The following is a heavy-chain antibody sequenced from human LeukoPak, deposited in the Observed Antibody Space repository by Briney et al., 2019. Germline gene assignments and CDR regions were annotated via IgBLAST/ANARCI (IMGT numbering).Heavy chain of an antibody. V-gene: IGHV4-34*01. Sequence: PSETLSLTCGVYGGTFSGYYWTWIRQSPGMGLEWIGEIIHTGRTNYNPSLSSRVSISVDTSKNQFSLQLSSVTAADTAVYYCARGILVTVYAAFDYWGREPWSPSPQ. CDR3: ARGILVTVYAAFDY. CDR1: GGTFSGYY. J-gene: IGHJ4*02. D-gene: IGHD2/OR15-2a*01. CDR2: IIHTGRT.